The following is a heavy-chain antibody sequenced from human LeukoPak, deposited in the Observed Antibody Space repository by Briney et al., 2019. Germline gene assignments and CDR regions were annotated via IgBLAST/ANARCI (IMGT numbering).Heavy chain of an antibody. CDR1: GFTFSSYA. J-gene: IGHJ4*02. V-gene: IGHV3-23*01. CDR3: ARGRRNWVVAAEPFDY. CDR2: ISGSGGST. Sequence: PGGSLRLSCAASGFTFSSYAMSWVRQAPGKGLEWVSAISGSGGSTYYADSVKGRFTISRDNSKNTLYLQTHGLRADDTAIYYCARGRRNWVVAAEPFDYWGQGTLVTVSS. D-gene: IGHD2-15*01.